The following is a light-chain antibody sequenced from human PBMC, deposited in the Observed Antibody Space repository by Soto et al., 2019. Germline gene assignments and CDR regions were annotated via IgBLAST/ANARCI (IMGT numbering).Light chain of an antibody. CDR2: DVS. CDR1: GSDVGGYNY. J-gene: IGLJ2*01. V-gene: IGLV2-14*03. CDR3: SSYTSSSTPVV. Sequence: QSALTQPASVSGSPGQSITISCTGTGSDVGGYNYVSWYQQHPGKAPKLMIDDVSNRPSGVSNRFSGSKSGNTASLTISGLQAEDEADYYCSSYTSSSTPVVFGGGTKLTVL.